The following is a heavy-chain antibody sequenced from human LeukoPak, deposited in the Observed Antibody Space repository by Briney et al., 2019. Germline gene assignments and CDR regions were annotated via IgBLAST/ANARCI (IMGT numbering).Heavy chain of an antibody. D-gene: IGHD6-19*01. V-gene: IGHV4-59*01. J-gene: IGHJ6*03. CDR2: IYYSGNT. CDR3: ARESDSSGWETEYYYYYMDV. CDR1: GGSISSYY. Sequence: SETLSLTCTVSGGSISSYYWSWIRQPPGKGLEWIGYIYYSGNTNYNPSLKSRVTISVDTSKNQFSLKLSSVTAADTAVYYCARESDSSGWETEYYYYYMDVWGKGTTVTVSS.